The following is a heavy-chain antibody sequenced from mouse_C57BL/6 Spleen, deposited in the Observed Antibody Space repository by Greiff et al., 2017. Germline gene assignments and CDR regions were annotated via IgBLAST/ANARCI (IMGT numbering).Heavy chain of an antibody. D-gene: IGHD2-2*01. CDR1: GYTFTSYW. J-gene: IGHJ1*03. CDR2: IDPSDSYT. V-gene: IGHV1-69*01. Sequence: QVQLQQPGAELVMPGASVKLSCKASGYTFTSYWMHWVKQRPGQGLEWIGEIDPSDSYTNYNQKFKGKSTLTVDKSSSTAYMQRSSLTSEDSAVYYCARKGYDGYFDVWGTGTTVTVSS. CDR3: ARKGYDGYFDV.